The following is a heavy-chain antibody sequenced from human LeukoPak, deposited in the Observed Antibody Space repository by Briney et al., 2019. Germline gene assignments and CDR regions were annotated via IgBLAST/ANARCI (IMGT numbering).Heavy chain of an antibody. CDR3: TILRGSSDYYGTFDY. CDR1: GFTFSTFA. CDR2: IFPSGGEI. D-gene: IGHD3-22*01. J-gene: IGHJ4*02. Sequence: GGSLRLSCAASGFTFSTFAMIWVRQPPGKGLEWVSSIFPSGGEIHYADSVKGRFTISRDNSKNTLYLQMSRLRAEDTAVYYCTILRGSSDYYGTFDYWGQGTLVTVSS. V-gene: IGHV3-23*01.